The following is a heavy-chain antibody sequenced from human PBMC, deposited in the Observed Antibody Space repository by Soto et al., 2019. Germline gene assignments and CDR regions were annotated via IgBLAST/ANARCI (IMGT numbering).Heavy chain of an antibody. CDR3: ARHSYYYGSTYGCWLDP. D-gene: IGHD3-10*01. J-gene: IGHJ5*02. Sequence: SETLSLTCSVSGDAISSGSYYWGWIRQPPGKGLEWIGSIYYSGRTYYNPSLKSRVTISVDTSKNQFPLKLRSVTAADTAVYYCARHSYYYGSTYGCWLDPWGQGTLVTVS. CDR2: IYYSGRT. CDR1: GDAISSGSYY. V-gene: IGHV4-39*01.